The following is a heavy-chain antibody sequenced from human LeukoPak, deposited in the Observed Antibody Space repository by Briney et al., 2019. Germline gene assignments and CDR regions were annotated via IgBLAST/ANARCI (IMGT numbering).Heavy chain of an antibody. J-gene: IGHJ5*02. V-gene: IGHV7-4-1*02. CDR2: INTNTGNP. D-gene: IGHD2-2*01. CDR1: VYTFTSYA. CDR3: ARDMYFGRISARPPEYCSSTSCYLNWFDP. Sequence: GASVKVSCKASVYTFTSYAMNWVRQAPGQGLEWMGWINTNTGNPTYAQGFTGRFVFSLDTSVSTAYLQISSLKAEDTAVYYCARDMYFGRISARPPEYCSSTSCYLNWFDPWGQGTLVTVSS.